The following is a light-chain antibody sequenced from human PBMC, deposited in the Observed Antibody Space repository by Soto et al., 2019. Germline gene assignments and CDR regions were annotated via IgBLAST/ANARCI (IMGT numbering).Light chain of an antibody. CDR1: QSVSSSY. CDR3: QQRGNWPLT. J-gene: IGKJ4*01. Sequence: EIVLAQSPGTLSLSPGERATLSCRASQSVSSSYLAWYQQKPGQAPRLLIYDASNRATAIPARFSGTGSGTDFTLTISSLEPEDFAVYYCQQRGNWPLTFGGGTKVDIK. CDR2: DAS. V-gene: IGKV3D-20*02.